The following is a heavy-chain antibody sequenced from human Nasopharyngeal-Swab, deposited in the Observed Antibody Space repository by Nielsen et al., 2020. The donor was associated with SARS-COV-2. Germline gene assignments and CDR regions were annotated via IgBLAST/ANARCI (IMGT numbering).Heavy chain of an antibody. CDR3: ARVRRYCSGGACYVYYYMDV. D-gene: IGHD2-15*01. J-gene: IGHJ6*03. CDR2: IWYDGSNK. Sequence: VRQAPGKGLEWVAVIWYDGSNKYYADSVKGRFTISRDNSKNTLYLQMNSLRAEDTAVYYCARVRRYCSGGACYVYYYMDVWGKGTTVTVSS. V-gene: IGHV3-33*01.